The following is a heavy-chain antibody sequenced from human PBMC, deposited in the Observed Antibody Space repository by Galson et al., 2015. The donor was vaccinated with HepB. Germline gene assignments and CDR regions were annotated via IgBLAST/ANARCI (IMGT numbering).Heavy chain of an antibody. J-gene: IGHJ4*02. Sequence: SVKVSCKASGGTFSSYAISWVRQAPGQGLEWMGGIIPIFGTANYAQKFQGRVTITADESTSTACMELSSLRSEDTAVYYCASQGAKDSGSYHHQGRLSPFDYWGQGTLVTVSS. CDR3: ASQGAKDSGSYHHQGRLSPFDY. V-gene: IGHV1-69*13. D-gene: IGHD1-26*01. CDR2: IIPIFGTA. CDR1: GGTFSSYA.